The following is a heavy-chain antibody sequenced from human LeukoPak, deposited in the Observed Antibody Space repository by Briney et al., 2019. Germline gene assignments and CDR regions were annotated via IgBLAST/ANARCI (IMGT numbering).Heavy chain of an antibody. D-gene: IGHD3-10*01. J-gene: IGHJ4*02. V-gene: IGHV3-30*03. CDR3: ARDLSPVVRASPMGY. CDR2: ITYDGYYK. CDR1: GFTFRTAY. Sequence: PGGSLRLSCAASGFTFRTAYMSWVRQAPGKGLEWVALITYDGYYKYYSDSVKGRFTISSDTSKNTLYLQMNSLRAEDTAVYYCARDLSPVVRASPMGYWGQGTPVTVSS.